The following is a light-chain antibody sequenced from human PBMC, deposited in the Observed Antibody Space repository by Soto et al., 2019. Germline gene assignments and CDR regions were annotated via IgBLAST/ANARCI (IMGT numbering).Light chain of an antibody. J-gene: IGKJ1*01. CDR1: QGVSSN. Sequence: EIVMTQSPATLSVSPGERATLSCRASQGVSSNLAWYQQKPGQAPRLLIYGASTRASGIPARFSGSGSGTEFTLTISSVQSEDFAVYYCLQHHNWPRVTFGQGTKVEIK. V-gene: IGKV3-15*01. CDR3: LQHHNWPRVT. CDR2: GAS.